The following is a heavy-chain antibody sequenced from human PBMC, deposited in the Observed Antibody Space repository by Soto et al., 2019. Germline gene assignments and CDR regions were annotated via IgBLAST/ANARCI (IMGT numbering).Heavy chain of an antibody. V-gene: IGHV3-23*01. CDR2: ISANGQGI. J-gene: IGHJ4*02. CDR1: GFTFSSYG. CDR3: AKDRDYPRDYFHY. D-gene: IGHD3-10*01. Sequence: PGGSLRLSCAASGFTFSSYGMHWVRQAPGKGLEWVAAISANGQGIYYADSVKGRFIISRDNSKNTVFLHMDSLTAEDTAVYYCAKDRDYPRDYFHYWGRGTLVTVSS.